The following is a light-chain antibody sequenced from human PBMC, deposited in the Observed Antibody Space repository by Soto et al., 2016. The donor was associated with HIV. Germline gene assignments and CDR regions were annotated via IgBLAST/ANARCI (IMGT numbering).Light chain of an antibody. CDR2: LGS. V-gene: IGKV2-28*01. CDR3: MQALQTPRT. J-gene: IGKJ1*01. CDR1: LSLRKSNGYNY. Sequence: DIVLTQSPLSLSVNLGEPASISCRSSLSLRKSNGYNYLDWYVQKPGQSPQLLMYLGSNRASGVSDRFSGSGSGTDFTLKINRVEAEDVGVYYCMQALQTPRTFGQGTKVEIK.